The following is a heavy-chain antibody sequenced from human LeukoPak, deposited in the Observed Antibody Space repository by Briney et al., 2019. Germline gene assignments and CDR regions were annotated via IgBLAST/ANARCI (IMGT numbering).Heavy chain of an antibody. Sequence: SETLSLTCAVSGGSISSGGYSWSWIRQPPGKGLEWIGYIYHSGSTYYNPSLKSRVTISVDRSKNQFSLKLSSVTAADTAVYYCARVVAVAGNRFFDLWGRGTLVTVSS. D-gene: IGHD6-19*01. J-gene: IGHJ2*01. V-gene: IGHV4-30-2*01. CDR2: IYHSGST. CDR3: ARVVAVAGNRFFDL. CDR1: GGSISSGGYS.